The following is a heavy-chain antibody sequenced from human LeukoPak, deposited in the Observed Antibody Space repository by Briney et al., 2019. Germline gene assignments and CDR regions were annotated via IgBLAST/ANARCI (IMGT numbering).Heavy chain of an antibody. V-gene: IGHV3-23*01. CDR2: ISRGGVIT. D-gene: IGHD7-27*01. CDR1: GFTFSNTW. CDR3: VSRAGSPWGPFDD. J-gene: IGHJ4*02. Sequence: PGGSLRLSCAAPGFTFSNTWMSWVRQAPGKGLEWVSSISRGGVITYYADSVKGRFTISRDNSNNTLYLHMNSLRAEDTAVYYCVSRAGSPWGPFDDWGQGTLVTASS.